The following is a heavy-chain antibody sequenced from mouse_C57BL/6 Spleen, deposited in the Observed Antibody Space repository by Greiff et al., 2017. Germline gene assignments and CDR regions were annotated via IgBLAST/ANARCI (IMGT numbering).Heavy chain of an antibody. CDR3: ARQLRLPHYYAMDY. CDR2: IDPSDSYT. Sequence: QVQLQQPGAELVMPGASVKLSCKASGYTFTSYWMHWVKQRPGQGLEWIGEIDPSDSYTNYNQKFKGKSTLTVDKSSSTAYMQLSSLTSEDSAVYYCARQLRLPHYYAMDYWGQGTSVTGSA. V-gene: IGHV1-69*01. D-gene: IGHD3-2*02. CDR1: GYTFTSYW. J-gene: IGHJ4*01.